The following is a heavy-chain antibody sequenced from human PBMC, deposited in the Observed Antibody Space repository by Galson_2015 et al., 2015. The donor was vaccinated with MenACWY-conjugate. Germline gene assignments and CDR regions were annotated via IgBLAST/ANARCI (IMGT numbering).Heavy chain of an antibody. CDR2: ISDSGAAT. CDR1: GFTFRQYA. V-gene: IGHV3-23*01. Sequence: SLRLSCAVSGFTFRQYAMSWVRQAPGTGLEWVAIISDSGAATHYIDSVKGRFTISRDNSKNTLYLQMSRLRAVDTALYYCAKDVYMDVWSKGTTVSVSS. CDR3: AKDVYMDV. J-gene: IGHJ6*03.